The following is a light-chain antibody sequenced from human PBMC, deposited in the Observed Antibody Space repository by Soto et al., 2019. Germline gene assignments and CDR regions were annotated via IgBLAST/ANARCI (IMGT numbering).Light chain of an antibody. CDR1: QSVLYSADNNNY. J-gene: IGKJ4*01. V-gene: IGKV4-1*01. CDR2: WAS. CDR3: QQYYNAPLT. Sequence: DIVMTQSPDSLAVSLGERATINCKSSQSVLYSADNNNYLAWYQQKPGQPPKLLIYWASTRESGVPDRFSGRGSGTDFTLTISSLQAEDGAVYYCQQYYNAPLTFGGGTKVEIK.